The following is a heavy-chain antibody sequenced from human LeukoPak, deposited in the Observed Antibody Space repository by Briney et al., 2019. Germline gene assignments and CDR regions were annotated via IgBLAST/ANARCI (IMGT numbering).Heavy chain of an antibody. V-gene: IGHV3-7*01. Sequence: GGSLRLSCAASGFPFSSYWMSWVRQALGKGLEWVANIKQDGSEKNYVDSVKGRFTISRDNAKNSLYLQVNSLRAEDTAVYYCARHRIAAAGAIVYWGQGALVTVSS. J-gene: IGHJ4*02. CDR1: GFPFSSYW. CDR2: IKQDGSEK. D-gene: IGHD6-13*01. CDR3: ARHRIAAAGAIVY.